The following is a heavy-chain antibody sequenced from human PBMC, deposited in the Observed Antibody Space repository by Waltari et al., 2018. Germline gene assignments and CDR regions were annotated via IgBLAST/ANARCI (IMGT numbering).Heavy chain of an antibody. J-gene: IGHJ3*02. V-gene: IGHV3-9*01. CDR1: GFTFDHYA. Sequence: EVQLVESGGGLVQSGRSLRLSCAASGFTFDHYAMHWVRQAPGKGLEWVSGLSWNSAIVGYADSVKGRFTISRDNAKNSLYLQLNSLRPEDTALYYCTKSVYYDAGGYWLSVAFDIWGQGTMVTVSS. CDR2: LSWNSAIV. CDR3: TKSVYYDAGGYWLSVAFDI. D-gene: IGHD3-22*01.